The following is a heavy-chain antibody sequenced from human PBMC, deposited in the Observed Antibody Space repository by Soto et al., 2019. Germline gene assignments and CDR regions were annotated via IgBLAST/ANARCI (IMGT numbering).Heavy chain of an antibody. CDR3: ALTSPDYWSASEHYFVY. CDR2: INPNTGGT. Sequence: GASVKVSCKASGHTFSTYYLHWVRQAPGRGLEWMSYINPNTGGTNYSQKFRGRITMTRDTSISTAYMELSRLTSDDTAIYYCALTSPDYWSASEHYFVYWGQGTLVTVSS. D-gene: IGHD3-3*01. CDR1: GHTFSTYY. V-gene: IGHV1-2*02. J-gene: IGHJ4*02.